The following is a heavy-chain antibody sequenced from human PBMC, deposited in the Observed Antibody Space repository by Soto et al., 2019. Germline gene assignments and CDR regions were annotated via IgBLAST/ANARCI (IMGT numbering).Heavy chain of an antibody. D-gene: IGHD6-19*01. Sequence: GESLKISCAASGFTFSSSWMSWVRLPPGNGLEWVANIKDDGSETYYVDSVKGRFTISRDNAKNSLYLQMNSLRVEDTAVYYCVNSYAARGWYEGSDYWGRGTVVTVSS. CDR1: GFTFSSSW. CDR2: IKDDGSET. CDR3: VNSYAARGWYEGSDY. J-gene: IGHJ4*02. V-gene: IGHV3-7*03.